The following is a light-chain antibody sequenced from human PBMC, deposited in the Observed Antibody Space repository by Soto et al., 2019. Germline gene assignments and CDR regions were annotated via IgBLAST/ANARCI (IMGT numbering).Light chain of an antibody. CDR3: LLYYGGAHLV. Sequence: QAVVTQEHSLTVSTGGTVTLTCSSSTGAVTSGNYPSWFQQKPGQTPRTLIDTTNSRHSWTPARFSGSLLGGKAALTLSAVQPEDEADYYCLLYYGGAHLVFGGGTKLTVL. CDR2: TTN. V-gene: IGLV7-43*01. J-gene: IGLJ3*02. CDR1: TGAVTSGNY.